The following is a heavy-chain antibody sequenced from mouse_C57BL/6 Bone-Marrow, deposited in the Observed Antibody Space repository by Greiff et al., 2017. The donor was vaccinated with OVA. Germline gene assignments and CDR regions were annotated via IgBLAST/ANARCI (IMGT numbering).Heavy chain of an antibody. CDR3: TGRDYDPY. Sequence: EVKLQESGAELVRPGASVKLSCTASGFNIKDDYMHWVKQRPEQGLEWIGWIDPENGDTEYASKFQGKATITADTSSNTAYLQLSSLTSEDTAVYYCTGRDYDPYWGQGTLVTVSA. CDR1: GFNIKDDY. J-gene: IGHJ3*01. CDR2: IDPENGDT. V-gene: IGHV14-4*01. D-gene: IGHD2-4*01.